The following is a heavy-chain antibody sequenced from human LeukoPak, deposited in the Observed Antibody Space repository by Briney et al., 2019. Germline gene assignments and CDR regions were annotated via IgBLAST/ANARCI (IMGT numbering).Heavy chain of an antibody. J-gene: IGHJ6*03. CDR2: INPVSGGT. Sequence: ASVKVSCKASGYTFTGYYMHWVRQAPGQGVEWMGWINPVSGGTKYAQKFQGRVTITRDTSISTASMNLSRLTSDDTAMYYCAKCSDYEDYYYMDVWGKGTTVTVSS. V-gene: IGHV1-2*02. CDR3: AKCSDYEDYYYMDV. CDR1: GYTFTGYY. D-gene: IGHD4-17*01.